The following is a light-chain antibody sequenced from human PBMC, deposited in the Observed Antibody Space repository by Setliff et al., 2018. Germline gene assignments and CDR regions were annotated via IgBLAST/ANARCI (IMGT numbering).Light chain of an antibody. CDR1: SSDVGNYDR. V-gene: IGLV2-18*02. CDR3: SSYTSRSTYI. Sequence: SVLTQPPSVSGSPGQSVTISCTGTSSDVGNYDRVSWYQQAPGTAPKLMIYEVSSRPSGVPDRFSGSKSGNTASLTISGLQADDEADYYCSSYTSRSTYIFGTGTKVTVL. J-gene: IGLJ1*01. CDR2: EVS.